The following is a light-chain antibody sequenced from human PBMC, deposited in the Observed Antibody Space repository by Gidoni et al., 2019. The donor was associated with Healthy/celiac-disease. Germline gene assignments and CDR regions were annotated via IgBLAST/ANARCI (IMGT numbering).Light chain of an antibody. CDR2: GAS. CDR1: QSVSSN. J-gene: IGKJ2*01. Sequence: EIGMTQSPATLSVSPGERATLSCRASQSVSSNLAWYQQKPGQAPRLLIYGASTRATGIPARFSCSGSGTEFTLTISSLQSEDFAVYYCQQYNNWPPYTFGQGTKLEI. CDR3: QQYNNWPPYT. V-gene: IGKV3-15*01.